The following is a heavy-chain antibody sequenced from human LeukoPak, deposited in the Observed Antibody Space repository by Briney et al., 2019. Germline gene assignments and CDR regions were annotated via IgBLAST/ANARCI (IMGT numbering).Heavy chain of an antibody. CDR2: INPNSGGT. J-gene: IGHJ4*02. CDR1: GYTFTGYY. Sequence: ASVKVSCKASGYTFTGYYIHWVRQAPGQGLEWMGWINPNSGGTNYAQKFQGRVTMTRDTSITTAYMELSRLRSDDTAVYYCARDYYGSGSYHLVDYWGQGTLVTVSS. D-gene: IGHD3-10*01. V-gene: IGHV1-2*02. CDR3: ARDYYGSGSYHLVDY.